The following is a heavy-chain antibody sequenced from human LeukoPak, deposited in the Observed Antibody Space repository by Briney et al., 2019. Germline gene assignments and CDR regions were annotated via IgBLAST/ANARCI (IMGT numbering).Heavy chain of an antibody. Sequence: GGSLRLSCAASGFTFSNFGIHWVRQAPGKGLEWVSGISATGGTTYYADSVKGRFTISRDNSKNTLYLQMNSLRAEDTAVYYCAKDRVTMVRAYFDYWGQGTLVTVSS. CDR1: GFTFSNFG. CDR3: AKDRVTMVRAYFDY. J-gene: IGHJ4*02. D-gene: IGHD3-10*01. CDR2: ISATGGTT. V-gene: IGHV3-23*01.